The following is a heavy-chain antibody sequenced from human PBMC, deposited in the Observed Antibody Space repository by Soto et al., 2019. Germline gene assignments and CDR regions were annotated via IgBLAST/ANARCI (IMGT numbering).Heavy chain of an antibody. Sequence: SLLLPCSASGFTFDDYAMHWVRQVPGKGLEWVSVINWNSGSIGYGDSVKGRFAISRDNAKNSLHLQMNSLSAEDTAFYYCVKDESINWYSGHFRHWGQGTLVTVYS. CDR3: VKDESINWYSGHFRH. J-gene: IGHJ1*01. V-gene: IGHV3-9*01. CDR1: GFTFDDYA. CDR2: INWNSGSI. D-gene: IGHD6-13*01.